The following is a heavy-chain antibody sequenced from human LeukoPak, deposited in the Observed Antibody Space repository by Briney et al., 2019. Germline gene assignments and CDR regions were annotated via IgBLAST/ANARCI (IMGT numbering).Heavy chain of an antibody. Sequence: GGSLRLSCAASGFTFDDYGMNWVRQAPGKGLVWVSYISSSGRTKYYSDSGRGRFTISRDNAKNSLYLQMNSLRAEDTAVYYCARWGCSAGTCYGTYYYYMDVWGKGTTVTISS. J-gene: IGHJ6*03. CDR2: ISSSGRTK. D-gene: IGHD2-15*01. CDR3: ARWGCSAGTCYGTYYYYMDV. CDR1: GFTFDDYG. V-gene: IGHV3-48*03.